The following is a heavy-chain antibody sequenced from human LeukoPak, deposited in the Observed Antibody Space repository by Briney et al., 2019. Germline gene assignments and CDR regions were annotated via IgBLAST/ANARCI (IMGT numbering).Heavy chain of an antibody. CDR1: GFTFSSYA. D-gene: IGHD6-6*01. CDR2: ISYDGSNK. CDR3: ARDHSSSSGLDY. Sequence: GGSLRLSCAASGFTFSSYAMHWVRQAPGKGLEWVAVISYDGSNKYYADSVKGRFTISRDNSKNTLYLQMNSLRAEDTAVYYCARDHSSSSGLDYWGQGTLVTVSS. J-gene: IGHJ4*02. V-gene: IGHV3-30*04.